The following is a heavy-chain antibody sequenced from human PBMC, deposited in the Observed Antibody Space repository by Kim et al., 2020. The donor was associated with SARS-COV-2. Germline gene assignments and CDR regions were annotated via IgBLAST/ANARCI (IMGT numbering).Heavy chain of an antibody. J-gene: IGHJ4*02. CDR3: ARGYKRGYSYGYNY. D-gene: IGHD5-18*01. V-gene: IGHV4-34*01. Sequence: NPSHKSRVTISVDTSKNQFSLRLSSVTAADTAVYYCARGYKRGYSYGYNYWGQGTLVTVSS.